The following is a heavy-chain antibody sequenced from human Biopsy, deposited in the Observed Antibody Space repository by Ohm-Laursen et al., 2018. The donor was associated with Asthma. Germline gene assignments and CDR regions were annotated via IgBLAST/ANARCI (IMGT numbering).Heavy chain of an antibody. D-gene: IGHD2-15*01. Sequence: SLRLSCTATGFTFSSFGMHWVRQTPAKGLEWVAVISFDGSNKYYADSVKGRFTISRDNSKNTLYLQMTSLSAEDSAVYYCARVDGVVEAATRLGGMDVWGQGTTVTVSS. CDR3: ARVDGVVEAATRLGGMDV. J-gene: IGHJ6*02. CDR1: GFTFSSFG. CDR2: ISFDGSNK. V-gene: IGHV3-30*03.